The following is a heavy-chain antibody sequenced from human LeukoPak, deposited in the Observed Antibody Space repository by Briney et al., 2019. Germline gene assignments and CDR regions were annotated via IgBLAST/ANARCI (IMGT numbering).Heavy chain of an antibody. Sequence: GSLRLSCAASGFTFRDYNMNWVRQAPGKGLEWVSYITDSGSTIHYADSVNGRFTISRDNAKNSLYLQMNSLRAEDSAVYYCARSIGLTGGGVDVWGRGTTVTVSS. CDR3: ARSIGLTGGGVDV. D-gene: IGHD3-9*01. J-gene: IGHJ6*02. CDR2: ITDSGSTI. CDR1: GFTFRDYN. V-gene: IGHV3-11*01.